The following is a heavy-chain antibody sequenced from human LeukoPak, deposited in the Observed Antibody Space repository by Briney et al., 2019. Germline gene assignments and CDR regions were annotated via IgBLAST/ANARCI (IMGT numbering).Heavy chain of an antibody. J-gene: IGHJ4*02. D-gene: IGHD4-23*01. V-gene: IGHV1-3*01. Sequence: ASVKVSCKASGYTFTSYAMHWVRQAPGQRLEWMGWINAGNGNTKYSQKFQGRVTITGDTSASTAYMELSSLRSEDTAVYYCARAASRGAVAGFDYWGQGTLVTVSS. CDR3: ARAASRGAVAGFDY. CDR2: INAGNGNT. CDR1: GYTFTSYA.